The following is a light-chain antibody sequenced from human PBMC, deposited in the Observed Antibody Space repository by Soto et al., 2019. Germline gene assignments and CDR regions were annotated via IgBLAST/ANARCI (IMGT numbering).Light chain of an antibody. CDR2: DVK. J-gene: IGLJ1*01. Sequence: QSALTQPRSVSGSPGQSVTISCTGTSSDVGGYSYVSWYQQHPGKSPKLMIYDVKTRPSGIPDRFSGSKSGNTASLTISGLQAEDEADFFCFSYAGRYTFVFGTGTKLTVL. CDR3: FSYAGRYTFV. CDR1: SSDVGGYSY. V-gene: IGLV2-11*01.